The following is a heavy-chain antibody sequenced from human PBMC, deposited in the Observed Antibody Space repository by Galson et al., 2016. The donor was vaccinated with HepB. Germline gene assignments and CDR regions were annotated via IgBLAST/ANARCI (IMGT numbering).Heavy chain of an antibody. CDR1: GFTFSEYY. D-gene: IGHD3-10*01. V-gene: IGHV3-11*03. CDR2: ISSNSIYV. J-gene: IGHJ5*02. Sequence: SLRLSCAASGFTFSEYYMSWIRQAPGKGPEWLSYISSNSIYVQYAGSVKGRFTISRDNTKNSLYLQMNSLRAEDTAVYYCAKNGASRFWFGPNWFDPWGQGTLVTVSS. CDR3: AKNGASRFWFGPNWFDP.